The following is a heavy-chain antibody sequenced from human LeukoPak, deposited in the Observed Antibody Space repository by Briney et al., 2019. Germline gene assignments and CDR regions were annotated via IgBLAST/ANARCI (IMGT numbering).Heavy chain of an antibody. J-gene: IGHJ3*02. CDR2: ISSSSSTI. V-gene: IGHV3-48*01. D-gene: IGHD1-26*01. CDR3: ARDYLALLGGAPYDAFDI. CDR1: GFTFSSYS. Sequence: GGSLRLSCATSGFTFSSYSMNWVRQAPGKGLEWVSYISSSSSTIYYADSVKGRFTISRDNAKNSLYLQMNSLRAEDTAVYYCARDYLALLGGAPYDAFDIWGQGTMVTVSS.